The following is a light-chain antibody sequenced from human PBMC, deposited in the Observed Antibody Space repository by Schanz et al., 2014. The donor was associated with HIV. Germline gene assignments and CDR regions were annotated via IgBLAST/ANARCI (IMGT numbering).Light chain of an antibody. CDR1: SSDVGSYDL. V-gene: IGLV2-14*02. CDR2: DVS. Sequence: QSALAQSASVSGSPGQSITISCTGTSSDVGSYDLVSWYQQHPGKAPKLVIYDVSKRPSGLPDRFFGSKSGNTASLTISGLQAEDEADYYCSSYTTSSTYVFGTGTKLTVL. J-gene: IGLJ1*01. CDR3: SSYTTSSTYV.